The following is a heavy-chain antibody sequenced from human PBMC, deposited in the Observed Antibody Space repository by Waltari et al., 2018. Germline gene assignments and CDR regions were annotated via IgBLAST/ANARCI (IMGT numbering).Heavy chain of an antibody. V-gene: IGHV4-4*07. D-gene: IGHD6-13*01. CDR2: IYTSGST. CDR1: GGSISSYY. J-gene: IGHJ6*02. CDR3: ARDRGSSWYAYYYGMDV. Sequence: QVQLQESGPGLVKPSETLSLTCTVSGGSISSYYWSWIRQPAGKGLEWIGRIYTSGSTNYNPYLKSRVTMSVNTSKNQFTLKLSSGTAADTAEYYCARDRGSSWYAYYYGMDVWGQGTTVTVSS.